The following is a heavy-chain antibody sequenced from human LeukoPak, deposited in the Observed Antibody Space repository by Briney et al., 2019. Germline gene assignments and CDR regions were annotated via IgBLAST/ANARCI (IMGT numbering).Heavy chain of an antibody. D-gene: IGHD4-23*01. V-gene: IGHV4-59*12. CDR1: GGSISSYY. Sequence: SETLSLTCTVSGGSISSYYWSWIRQPPGKGLEWIGYIYYSGSTNYNPSLKSRVTISVGKSKNQFSLKLSSVTAADTAVYYCARDPDYGGNSDWFDPWGQGTLVTVSS. CDR2: IYYSGST. CDR3: ARDPDYGGNSDWFDP. J-gene: IGHJ5*02.